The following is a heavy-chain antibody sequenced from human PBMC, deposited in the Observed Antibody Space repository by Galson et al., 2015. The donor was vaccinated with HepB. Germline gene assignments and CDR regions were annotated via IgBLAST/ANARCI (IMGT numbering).Heavy chain of an antibody. CDR1: GDSISNDRW. Sequence: SETLSLTCAVSGDSISNDRWWSWVRQPPGEGLEWIGEAYHSGGTNYRPSPKSRVTISVDKSKNQFSLKLTSVTAADTAVYYCARAKEGRGYFDYWGQGTLGTVSS. V-gene: IGHV4-4*02. J-gene: IGHJ4*02. D-gene: IGHD3-10*01. CDR3: ARAKEGRGYFDY. CDR2: AYHSGGT.